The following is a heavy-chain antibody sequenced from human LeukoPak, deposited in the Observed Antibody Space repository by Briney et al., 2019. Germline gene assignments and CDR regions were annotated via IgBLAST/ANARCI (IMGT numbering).Heavy chain of an antibody. V-gene: IGHV1-69*04. CDR2: IIPILGIA. Sequence: SVKVSCKGSGGTFISYAISGVRQARGKGGEWMGRIIPILGIANYAQKFQGRVTITADKSTSTAYMELSSLRSEDTAVYYCARESNYDSSVGAFDYWGQGTLVTVSS. D-gene: IGHD3-22*01. CDR1: GGTFISYA. CDR3: ARESNYDSSVGAFDY. J-gene: IGHJ4*02.